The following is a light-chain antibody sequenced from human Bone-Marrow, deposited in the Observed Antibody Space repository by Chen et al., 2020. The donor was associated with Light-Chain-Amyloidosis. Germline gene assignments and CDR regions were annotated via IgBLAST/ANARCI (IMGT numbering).Light chain of an antibody. V-gene: IGLV3-1*01. CDR1: NLGDKY. CDR2: QDN. CDR3: QAWDISSGAV. Sequence: SFKLTQSPSVSVSPGQTATIACSGDNLGDKYVCWYQRRPGQSPVLIIFQDNKRPSGIPGRFSGSNSANPATLTITETQVMDEADYYCQAWDISSGAVFGGGTKLTVL. J-gene: IGLJ2*01.